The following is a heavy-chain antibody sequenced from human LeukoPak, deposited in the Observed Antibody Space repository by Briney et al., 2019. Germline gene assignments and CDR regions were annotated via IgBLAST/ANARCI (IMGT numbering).Heavy chain of an antibody. CDR1: GFTFSSYE. CDR3: AGSPVLLWFGELTKVDY. D-gene: IGHD3-10*01. V-gene: IGHV3-48*03. Sequence: GGSLRLSCAASGFTFSSYEMNWVRQAPGKGLEWVSYISSSGSTIYYADSVKGRFTISRDNAKISLYLQMNSLRAEDTAVYYCAGSPVLLWFGELTKVDYWGQGTLVTVSS. CDR2: ISSSGSTI. J-gene: IGHJ4*02.